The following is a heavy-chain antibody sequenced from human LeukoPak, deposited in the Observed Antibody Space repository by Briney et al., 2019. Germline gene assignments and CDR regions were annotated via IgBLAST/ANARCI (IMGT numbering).Heavy chain of an antibody. J-gene: IGHJ5*02. CDR1: GYTFSGHY. D-gene: IGHD3-10*01. CDR3: ARVAGLCSAGSCGNWFDP. V-gene: IGHV1-2*02. CDR2: INPNNGGT. Sequence: GASVKVSWKASGYTFSGHYIHWVRQAPGQGLEWMGWINPNNGGTKYAPKFQGRVTMTRDTSISTAYMELSSLRSDDTAVYYCARVAGLCSAGSCGNWFDPWGQGTLVTVSS.